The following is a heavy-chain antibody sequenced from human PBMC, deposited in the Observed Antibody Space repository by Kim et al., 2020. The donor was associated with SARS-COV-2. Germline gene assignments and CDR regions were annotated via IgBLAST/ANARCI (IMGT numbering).Heavy chain of an antibody. CDR2: IKQDGNQK. J-gene: IGHJ3*02. D-gene: IGHD7-27*01. Sequence: GGSLRLSCAASGFTFSSYWMTWVRQAPGKGLEWVANIKQDGNQKYYVDSVKGRFTISRDNAKNSLYLQMNSMIAEDTAVYYCARDGDLSSMGKVAFDIWG. V-gene: IGHV3-7*01. CDR1: GFTFSSYW. CDR3: ARDGDLSSMGKVAFDI.